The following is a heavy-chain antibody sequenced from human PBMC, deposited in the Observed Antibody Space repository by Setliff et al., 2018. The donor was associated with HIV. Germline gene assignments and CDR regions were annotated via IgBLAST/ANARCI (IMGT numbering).Heavy chain of an antibody. J-gene: IGHJ4*02. D-gene: IGHD2-2*01. V-gene: IGHV1-3*01. Sequence: EASVKVSCKASGYTFNSYLVYWVRQAPGQRLEWMGWIYPGNDNREYSQRFQGRLTMTRDTSASMVYMELNSLTSEDTAVYFCARFSSVYAAIDNWGPGTLVTVSS. CDR1: GYTFNSYL. CDR2: IYPGNDNR. CDR3: ARFSSVYAAIDN.